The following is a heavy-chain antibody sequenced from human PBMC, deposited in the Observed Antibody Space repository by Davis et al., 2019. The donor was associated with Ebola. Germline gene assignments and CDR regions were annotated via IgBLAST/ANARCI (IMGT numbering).Heavy chain of an antibody. CDR3: TRLHDYYYYYYGMDV. Sequence: GESLKISCAASGFTFSSYGMHWVRQAPGKGLEWVAVISYDGSNKYYADSVKGRFTISRDNSKNTLYLQMNSLRAEDTAVYYCTRLHDYYYYYYGMDVWGQGTTVTVSS. CDR1: GFTFSSYG. J-gene: IGHJ6*02. CDR2: ISYDGSNK. D-gene: IGHD4-11*01. V-gene: IGHV3-30*03.